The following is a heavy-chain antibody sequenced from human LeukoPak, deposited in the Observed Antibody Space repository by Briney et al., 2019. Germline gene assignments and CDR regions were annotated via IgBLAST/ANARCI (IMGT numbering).Heavy chain of an antibody. CDR2: IYYSAST. CDR1: GDSISSRYYF. D-gene: IGHD3-10*01. J-gene: IGHJ5*02. V-gene: IGHV4-39*07. Sequence: ETLSLTCTVTGDSISSRYYFWGWIRQPPGKGLEWIGSIYYSASTKYSPSPKSRVTISADTSKNQFSLRLTSVTAADTADCARRLHMVRGAFDPWGQGTLVTVSS. CDR3: RLHMVRGAFDP.